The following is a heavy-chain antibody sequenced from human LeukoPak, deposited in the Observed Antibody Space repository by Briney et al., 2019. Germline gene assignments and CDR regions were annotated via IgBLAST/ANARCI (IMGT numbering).Heavy chain of an antibody. Sequence: GGSLRLSCAASGFTFSTYAVNWVRQAPGKGLEWVSVIYSGGSTYYADSVKGRFTISRDNSKNTLYLQMNSLRAEDTAVYYCARGPFGGYYYDSSGYLGYWGQGTLVTVSS. J-gene: IGHJ4*02. D-gene: IGHD3-22*01. CDR3: ARGPFGGYYYDSSGYLGY. CDR2: IYSGGST. CDR1: GFTFSTYA. V-gene: IGHV3-66*01.